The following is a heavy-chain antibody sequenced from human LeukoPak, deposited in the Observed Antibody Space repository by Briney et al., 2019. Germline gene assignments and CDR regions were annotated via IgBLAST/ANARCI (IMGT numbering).Heavy chain of an antibody. CDR1: GGTFSSYA. V-gene: IGHV1-69*05. Sequence: ASVKVSCKASGGTFSSYAISWVRQAPGQGLEWMGGIIPIFGTANYAQKFQGRVTITTDETTSTAYMELSSLRSEDTAVYYCARAGGYQLNNWFDPWGQGTLVTVSS. CDR3: ARAGGYQLNNWFDP. CDR2: IIPIFGTA. J-gene: IGHJ5*02. D-gene: IGHD2-2*01.